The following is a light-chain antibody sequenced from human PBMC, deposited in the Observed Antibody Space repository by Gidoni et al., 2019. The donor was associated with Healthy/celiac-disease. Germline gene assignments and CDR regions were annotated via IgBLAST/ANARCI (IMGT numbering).Light chain of an antibody. CDR3: MQALQTPWT. Sequence: DIVMTQSPLSLPVTPGEPASISCRSSQSLLHSNGYNYLDWYLQKPGQSPQLLIYLGSNRASGVPDRFSGSGSGTDFPLKISRVEAEDVGVYYCMQALQTPWTFGQXTKLEI. V-gene: IGKV2-28*01. CDR2: LGS. CDR1: QSLLHSNGYNY. J-gene: IGKJ2*01.